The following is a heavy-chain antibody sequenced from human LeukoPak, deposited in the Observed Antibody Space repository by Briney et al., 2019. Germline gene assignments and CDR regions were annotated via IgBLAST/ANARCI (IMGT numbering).Heavy chain of an antibody. V-gene: IGHV4-4*07. J-gene: IGHJ6*02. CDR1: GGSISGYY. D-gene: IGHD2-2*01. CDR3: ASTRDYYYYGMDV. Sequence: PSETLSLTCTVSGGSISGYYWSWIRQPAGKGLEWIGRIYTSGSTNYNPSLKSRVTMSVDTSKNQFSLKLSSVTAADTAVYYCASTRDYYYYGMDVWGQGTTVTVSS. CDR2: IYTSGST.